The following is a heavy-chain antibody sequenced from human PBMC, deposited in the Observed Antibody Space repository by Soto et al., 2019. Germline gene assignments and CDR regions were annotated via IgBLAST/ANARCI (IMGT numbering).Heavy chain of an antibody. CDR2: IYYSGST. CDR3: AREPRGVAGLDAFDI. Sequence: QVQLQESGPGLVKPSQTLSLTCTVSGGSISSGGYYWSWIRQHPGKGLEWIGYIYYSGSTYYNPSLKSRVTRSVDTSKNQFSLKLSSVTAADTAVYYCAREPRGVAGLDAFDIWGQGTMVTVSS. V-gene: IGHV4-31*03. J-gene: IGHJ3*02. D-gene: IGHD2-15*01. CDR1: GGSISSGGYY.